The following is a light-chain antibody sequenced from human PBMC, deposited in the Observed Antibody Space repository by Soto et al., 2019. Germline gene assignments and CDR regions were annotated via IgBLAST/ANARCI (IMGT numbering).Light chain of an antibody. CDR3: QQYNNWPRT. J-gene: IGKJ1*01. CDR1: QSVSSN. V-gene: IGKV3-15*01. Sequence: EIVMTQSPATLSVSPGERATLSCRASQSVSSNLGWYRQKPGQAPRLLIYVASTRATGIPARFSGSGSGTEFTLTISSLQSEDFAVYYCQQYNNWPRTFGQGTKVEIK. CDR2: VAS.